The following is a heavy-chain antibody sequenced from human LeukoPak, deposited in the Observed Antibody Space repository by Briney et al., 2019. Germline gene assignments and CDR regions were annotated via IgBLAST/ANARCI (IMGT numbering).Heavy chain of an antibody. V-gene: IGHV3-33*01. Sequence: GGSLRLSCAASGFTFSSYGMHWVRQAPGKELEWVAVIWYDGSNKYYADSVKGRFTISRDNSKNTLYLQMNSLRAEDTAVYYCASSSGPLVGARSGGFDYWGQGTLVTVSS. CDR2: IWYDGSNK. CDR1: GFTFSSYG. CDR3: ASSSGPLVGARSGGFDY. D-gene: IGHD1-26*01. J-gene: IGHJ4*02.